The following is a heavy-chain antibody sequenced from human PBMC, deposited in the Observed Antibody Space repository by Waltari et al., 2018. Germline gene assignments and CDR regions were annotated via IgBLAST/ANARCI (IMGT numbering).Heavy chain of an antibody. CDR3: VRNQWKVSLFDF. D-gene: IGHD1-1*01. Sequence: QVHLQESGPGLVQPSGTLSLTCDVSGVSLIGTNYWSWVRQPPGKGLEWIGEILHSGNTNYHSSLKSRVTISMDTSKTHFSLTLISVTAADTAVYYCVRNQWKVSLFDFWGQGAKVSVSS. V-gene: IGHV4-4*02. J-gene: IGHJ4*02. CDR1: GVSLIGTNY. CDR2: ILHSGNT.